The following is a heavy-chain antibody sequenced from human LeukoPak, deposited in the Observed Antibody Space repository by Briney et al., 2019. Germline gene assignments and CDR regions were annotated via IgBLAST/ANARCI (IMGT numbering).Heavy chain of an antibody. D-gene: IGHD6-19*01. CDR1: GFTFSSYA. CDR3: AKDKTILGPGVAGTFLTFDP. V-gene: IGHV3-23*01. Sequence: PGGSLRLSCAASGFTFSSYAMSWVRQAPGKGLEWVSAISGSGGSTYYADSVKGRFTISRDNSKNTLYLQMNSLRAEDTAVYYCAKDKTILGPGVAGTFLTFDPWGQGTRVTVPS. J-gene: IGHJ5*02. CDR2: ISGSGGST.